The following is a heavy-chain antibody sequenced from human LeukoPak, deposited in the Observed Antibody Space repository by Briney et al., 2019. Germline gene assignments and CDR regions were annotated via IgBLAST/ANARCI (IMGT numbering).Heavy chain of an antibody. CDR2: IIPIFGTA. J-gene: IGHJ4*02. V-gene: IGHV1-69*13. Sequence: ASVKVSCKASGGTFSSYAISWVRQAPGQGLEWMGGIIPIFGTANYAQKFQGRVTITADESTSTAYMELSSLRSEDTAVYYCARGDSGSPERKMFFFDYWGQGTLVTVSS. D-gene: IGHD5-12*01. CDR3: ARGDSGSPERKMFFFDY. CDR1: GGTFSSYA.